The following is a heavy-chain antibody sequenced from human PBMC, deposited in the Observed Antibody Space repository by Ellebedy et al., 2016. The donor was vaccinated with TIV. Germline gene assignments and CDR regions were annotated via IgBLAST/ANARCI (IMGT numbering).Heavy chain of an antibody. CDR1: GLTFSSPA. CDR3: ARNPVGVGPAFDV. J-gene: IGHJ3*01. V-gene: IGHV3-23*01. Sequence: PGGSLRLSCAASGLTFSSPAMSWVRQAPGKGLEWVSSITESGGNPYYADSVKGRFTISRDNSTGTLFLQMNRLRAEDTAIYFCARNPVGVGPAFDVWGQGTMVTVSS. CDR2: ITESGGNP. D-gene: IGHD4-23*01.